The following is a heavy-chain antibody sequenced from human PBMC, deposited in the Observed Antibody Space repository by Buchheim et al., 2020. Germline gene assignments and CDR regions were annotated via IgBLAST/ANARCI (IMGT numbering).Heavy chain of an antibody. CDR3: ARGPYYDSSGYYYGGFLYYFDY. D-gene: IGHD3-22*01. CDR2: MNPNSGNT. Sequence: QVQLVQSGAEVKKPGASVKVSCKASGYTFTSYDINWVRQATGQGLEWMGWMNPNSGNTDYAQKFQGRVTMTRNTSISTAYMELSSLRSEDTAVYYCARGPYYDSSGYYYGGFLYYFDYWGQGTL. V-gene: IGHV1-8*01. J-gene: IGHJ4*02. CDR1: GYTFTSYD.